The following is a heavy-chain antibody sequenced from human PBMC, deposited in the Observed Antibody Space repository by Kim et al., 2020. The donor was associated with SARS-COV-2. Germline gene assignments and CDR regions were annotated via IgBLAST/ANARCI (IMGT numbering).Heavy chain of an antibody. CDR2: IYYSGST. CDR3: ARGTSLELRRDYYYGMDV. J-gene: IGHJ6*02. V-gene: IGHV4-61*01. CDR1: GGSVSSGSYY. Sequence: SETLSLTCTVSGGSVSSGSYYWSWIRQPPGKGLEWIGDIYYSGSTNYNPSLKSRVTISVDTSKNQFSLKLSSVTAADTAVYYCARGTSLELRRDYYYGMDVWGQGTTVTVSS. D-gene: IGHD1-7*01.